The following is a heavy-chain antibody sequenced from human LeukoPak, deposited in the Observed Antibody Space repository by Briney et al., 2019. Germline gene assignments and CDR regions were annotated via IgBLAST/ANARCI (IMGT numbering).Heavy chain of an antibody. Sequence: SETLSLTCAVYGGSFSGYYWSWIRQPPGKGLEWIGEINHSGSTNYNPSLKSRVTISVDTSKNQFSLKLSSVTAADTAVYYCARREVTAAPFDYWGQGTLVTVSS. V-gene: IGHV4-34*01. J-gene: IGHJ4*02. CDR2: INHSGST. CDR1: GGSFSGYY. CDR3: ARREVTAAPFDY. D-gene: IGHD1-26*01.